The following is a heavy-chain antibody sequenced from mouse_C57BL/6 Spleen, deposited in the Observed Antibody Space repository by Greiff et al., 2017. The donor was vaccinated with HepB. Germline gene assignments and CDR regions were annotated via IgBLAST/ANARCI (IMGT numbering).Heavy chain of an antibody. Sequence: VQLQQSGAELVRPGASVKLSCTASGFNIKDDYMHWVKQRPEQGLEWIGWIDPENGDTEYAPKFQGKATITADTSSNTAYLQLSSLTSEDTAVYYCTTSHYGSSYDWYFDVWGTGTTVTVSS. CDR1: GFNIKDDY. V-gene: IGHV14-4*01. CDR3: TTSHYGSSYDWYFDV. D-gene: IGHD1-1*01. CDR2: IDPENGDT. J-gene: IGHJ1*03.